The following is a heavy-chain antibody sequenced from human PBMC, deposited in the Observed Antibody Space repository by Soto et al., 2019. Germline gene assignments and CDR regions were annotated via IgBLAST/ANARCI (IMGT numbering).Heavy chain of an antibody. D-gene: IGHD2-8*01. V-gene: IGHV3-48*03. CDR2: ISGTGFTT. CDR1: GLTCGNYA. CDR3: ARGGVY. Sequence: PARSLRLSCSLFGLTCGNYAMSWIRQTPGGGLDWIAFISGTGFTTYYADSAWPRFTISRDNCQGVLFLQMNSLTLADSGIYFCARGGVYWGQGVADTVS. J-gene: IGHJ4*02.